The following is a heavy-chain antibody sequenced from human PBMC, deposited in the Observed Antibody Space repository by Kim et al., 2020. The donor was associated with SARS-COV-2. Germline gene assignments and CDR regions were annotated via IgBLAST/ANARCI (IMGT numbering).Heavy chain of an antibody. Sequence: GGSLRLSCAASGFTFDDYAMHWVRQAPGKGLEWVSLISGDGGSTYYADSVKGRFTISRDNSKNSLYLQMNSLRTEDTALYYCAKDIYRGATIFGYYYYYGMDVWGQGTTVTVSS. V-gene: IGHV3-43*02. CDR1: GFTFDDYA. CDR2: ISGDGGST. D-gene: IGHD3-3*01. CDR3: AKDIYRGATIFGYYYYYGMDV. J-gene: IGHJ6*02.